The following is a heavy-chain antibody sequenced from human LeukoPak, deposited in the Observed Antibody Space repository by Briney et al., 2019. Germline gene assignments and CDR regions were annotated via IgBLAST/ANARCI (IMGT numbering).Heavy chain of an antibody. Sequence: PSETLSLTCTVSGGSISSSSYYWGWIRQPPGKGLEWIGSIYYSGSTYYNPSLKSRVTISVDTSKNQFSLKLSSVTAADTAVYYCASDYGLYYFDYWGQGTLVTVSS. D-gene: IGHD3-10*01. CDR3: ASDYGLYYFDY. J-gene: IGHJ4*02. V-gene: IGHV4-39*07. CDR2: IYYSGST. CDR1: GGSISSSSYY.